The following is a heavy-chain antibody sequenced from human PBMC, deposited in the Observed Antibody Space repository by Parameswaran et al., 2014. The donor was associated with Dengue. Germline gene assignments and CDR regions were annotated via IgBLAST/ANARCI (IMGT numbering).Heavy chain of an antibody. Sequence: VRQAPGKGLEWVSVVSGSGSNTDYADSVKGRFTISRDNSKNTLYLQLNSLRDEDTAVYYCARVRTGTTDYWGQGTLVTVSS. CDR2: VSGSGSNT. CDR3: ARVRTGTTDY. J-gene: IGHJ4*02. D-gene: IGHD1-7*01. V-gene: IGHV3-23*01.